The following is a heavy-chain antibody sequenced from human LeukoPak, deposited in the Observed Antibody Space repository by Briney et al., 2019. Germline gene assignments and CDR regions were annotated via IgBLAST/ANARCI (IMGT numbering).Heavy chain of an antibody. D-gene: IGHD1-26*01. CDR1: GYTFTSYA. CDR3: ARARYSGSYFWTSGPLDY. Sequence: ASVKVSCKASGYTFTSYAMHWVRQAPGQRLEWMGWINAGNGNTKYSQKFQGRVTMTRNTSISTAYMELSSLRSEDTAVYYCARARYSGSYFWTSGPLDYWGQGTLVTVSS. CDR2: INAGNGNT. V-gene: IGHV1-3*01. J-gene: IGHJ4*02.